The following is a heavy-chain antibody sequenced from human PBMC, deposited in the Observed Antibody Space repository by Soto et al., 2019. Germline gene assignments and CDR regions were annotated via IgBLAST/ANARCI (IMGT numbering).Heavy chain of an antibody. V-gene: IGHV4-59*01. CDR1: GGSSISYY. Sequence: LETLSLTCTVSGGSSISYYWNWIRQPPGKGLEWIGDIYYGGGTNYNPSLKSRVTLSVDTSKNQFSLKLSSVTAADTAVYYCASQYYYDSSGSQTFDYWGQGTQVTVSS. J-gene: IGHJ4*02. CDR2: IYYGGGT. CDR3: ASQYYYDSSGSQTFDY. D-gene: IGHD3-22*01.